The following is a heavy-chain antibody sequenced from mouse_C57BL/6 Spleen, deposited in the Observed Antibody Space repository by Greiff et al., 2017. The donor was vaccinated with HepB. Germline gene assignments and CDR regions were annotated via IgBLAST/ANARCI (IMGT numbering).Heavy chain of an antibody. Sequence: QVQLQQSGAELVKPGASVKLSCKASGYTFTEYTIHWVKQRSGQGLEWIGWFYPGSGSIKYNEKFKDKATLTADKSSSTVYMELSRMTSEDSAVYYCARHEEGGYYDGCYDDWGQGTTLTVSS. CDR3: ARHEEGGYYDGCYDD. CDR1: GYTFTEYT. V-gene: IGHV1-62-2*01. J-gene: IGHJ2*01. CDR2: FYPGSGSI. D-gene: IGHD1-1*01.